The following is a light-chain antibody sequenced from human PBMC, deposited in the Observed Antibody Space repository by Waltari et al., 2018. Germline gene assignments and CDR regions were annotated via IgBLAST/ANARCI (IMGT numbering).Light chain of an antibody. V-gene: IGKV3-20*01. CDR1: QSVSSSY. CDR2: GAS. Sequence: EIVLTQSPGTLSLSPGERATLSCRASQSVSSSYLAWYQQKPGQAPRLLIYGASSRATGTPDRFSGRGSGTDFTLTISRLEPEDFAVYYCQQYGSSLLTFGGGTKVEIK. CDR3: QQYGSSLLT. J-gene: IGKJ4*01.